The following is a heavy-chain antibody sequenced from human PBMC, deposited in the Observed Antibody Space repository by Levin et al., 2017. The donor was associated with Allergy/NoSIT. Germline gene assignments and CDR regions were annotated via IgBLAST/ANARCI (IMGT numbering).Heavy chain of an antibody. D-gene: IGHD3-10*01. Sequence: GGSLRLSCAASGFTFSDYYMSWIRQAPGKGLEWVSYISSSGSTIYYADSVKGRFTISRDNAKNSLYLQMNSLRAEDTAVYYCATFPRRSGSYYRSSSDYYYGMDVWGQGTTVTVSS. V-gene: IGHV3-11*01. J-gene: IGHJ6*02. CDR3: ATFPRRSGSYYRSSSDYYYGMDV. CDR2: ISSSGSTI. CDR1: GFTFSDYY.